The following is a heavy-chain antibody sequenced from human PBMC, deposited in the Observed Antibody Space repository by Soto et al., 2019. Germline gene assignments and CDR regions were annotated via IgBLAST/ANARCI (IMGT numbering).Heavy chain of an antibody. J-gene: IGHJ4*02. CDR1: GFTFSSYA. D-gene: IGHD5-18*01. CDR2: ISGSGGST. Sequence: RRLSCAASGFTFSSYAMSWVRQAPGKGLEWVSAISGSGGSTYYADSVKGRFTISRDNSKNTLYLQMNSLRAEDTAVYYCAKVSWIQLWFFDYWGQGTLVTVSS. V-gene: IGHV3-23*01. CDR3: AKVSWIQLWFFDY.